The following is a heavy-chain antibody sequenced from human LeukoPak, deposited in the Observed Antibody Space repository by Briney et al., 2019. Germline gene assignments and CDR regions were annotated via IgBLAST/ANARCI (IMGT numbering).Heavy chain of an antibody. D-gene: IGHD6-13*01. Sequence: ASVKVSCKASGGTFSSYAISWVRQAPGQGLEWMGRIIPIFGIANYAQKFQGRVTITADKSTSTAYMELSSLRSADTAVYYCARVLGSSSWYTYGMDVWGKGTTVTVSS. CDR2: IIPIFGIA. V-gene: IGHV1-69*04. CDR1: GGTFSSYA. J-gene: IGHJ6*04. CDR3: ARVLGSSSWYTYGMDV.